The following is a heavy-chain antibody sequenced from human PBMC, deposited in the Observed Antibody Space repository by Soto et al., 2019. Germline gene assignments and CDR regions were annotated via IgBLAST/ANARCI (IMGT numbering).Heavy chain of an antibody. CDR3: VRDSIAASGFDS. Sequence: QVQLVQSGAEVKKPGSSVKVSCKVSGGPFSSYTLSWVRQAPGQGPEWMGEIIPLFGTTNYVQGFQGRLTIAADVSTNTAYMELSSLRSDDTALYSCVRDSIAASGFDSWGQGTLVTVS. CDR2: IIPLFGTT. V-gene: IGHV1-69*12. J-gene: IGHJ4*02. D-gene: IGHD6-13*01. CDR1: GGPFSSYT.